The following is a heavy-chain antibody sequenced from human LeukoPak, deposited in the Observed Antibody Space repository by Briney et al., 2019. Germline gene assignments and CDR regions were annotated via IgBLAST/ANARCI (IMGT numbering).Heavy chain of an antibody. D-gene: IGHD4-17*01. CDR3: AKDLAYGDYFDY. J-gene: IGHJ4*02. Sequence: GGSLRLSCAASGFTVSSNYMSWVRQAPGKGLEWVSAISGSGGSTYYADSVKGRFTISRDNSKNTLYLQMNSLRAEDTAVYYCAKDLAYGDYFDYWGQGTLVTVSS. CDR2: ISGSGGST. V-gene: IGHV3-23*01. CDR1: GFTVSSNY.